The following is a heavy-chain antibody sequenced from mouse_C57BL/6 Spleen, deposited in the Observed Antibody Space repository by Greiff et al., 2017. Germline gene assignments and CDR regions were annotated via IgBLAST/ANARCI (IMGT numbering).Heavy chain of an antibody. V-gene: IGHV1-82*01. CDR1: GYVFSSSW. D-gene: IGHD1-1*01. Sequence: QVQLQQSGPELVKPGASVKISCKASGYVFSSSWMNWVKQRPGKGLEWIGRIYPGDGDTNYNGKFKGKATLTADKSSSTAYMQLSSLTSEDSAVYFCASHYGSSPYYAMDYWGQGTSVTVSS. CDR3: ASHYGSSPYYAMDY. CDR2: IYPGDGDT. J-gene: IGHJ4*01.